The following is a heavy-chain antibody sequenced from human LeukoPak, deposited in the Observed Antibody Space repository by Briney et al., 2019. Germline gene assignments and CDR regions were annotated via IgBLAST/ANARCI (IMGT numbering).Heavy chain of an antibody. V-gene: IGHV4-34*01. D-gene: IGHD3-22*01. CDR2: INNSGST. CDR3: ARNRLKNDYYDSSGYLGSGFDY. Sequence: TSETLSLTCVVSGGSFSGYYWSWIRQPPGKGLEWIGEINNSGSTNYNPSLKSRVTISVDTSKNQFSLKVSSVTAADTAVYYCARNRLKNDYYDSSGYLGSGFDYWGQGTLVTVSS. CDR1: GGSFSGYY. J-gene: IGHJ4*02.